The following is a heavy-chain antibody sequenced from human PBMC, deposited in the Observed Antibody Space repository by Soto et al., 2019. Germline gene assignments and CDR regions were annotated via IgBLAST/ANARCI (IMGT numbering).Heavy chain of an antibody. CDR3: AKDRGGTAVVNGFDV. V-gene: IGHV3-23*01. Sequence: GGSLRLSCAASGFTFSSYAMSWVRQAPGKGLEWVSVISGSGGSAYYADPVKGRFTISKDKSKNTVYLYMKSLRVEDTAVYYCAKDRGGTAVVNGFDVWGQGTMVTVSS. J-gene: IGHJ3*01. CDR2: ISGSGGSA. CDR1: GFTFSSYA. D-gene: IGHD3-22*01.